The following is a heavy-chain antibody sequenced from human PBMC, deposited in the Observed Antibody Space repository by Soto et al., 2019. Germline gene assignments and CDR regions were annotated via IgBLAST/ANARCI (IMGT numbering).Heavy chain of an antibody. J-gene: IGHJ4*02. CDR2: ISYDGSNK. V-gene: IGHV3-30-3*01. CDR1: GFPFSSYA. Sequence: GGSLRLSCAASGFPFSSYAMHWVRQAPGKGLEWVAVISYDGSNKYYADSVKGRFTISRDNSKNTLYLQMNSLRAEDTAVYYCARDQERYSSGWSGTSFDYWGQGTLVTVSS. CDR3: ARDQERYSSGWSGTSFDY. D-gene: IGHD6-19*01.